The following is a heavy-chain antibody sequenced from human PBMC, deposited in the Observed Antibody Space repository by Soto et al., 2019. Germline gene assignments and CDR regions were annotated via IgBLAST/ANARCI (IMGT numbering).Heavy chain of an antibody. D-gene: IGHD2-2*01. CDR3: ASRSTAEYQLLLNDY. CDR2: IYYSGST. V-gene: IGHV4-39*01. Sequence: SETLSLTCTVSGGSISSSSYYWGWIRQPPGKGLEWIGSIYYSGSTYYNPSLKSRVTISVDTSKNQFSLKLSSVTAADTAVYYCASRSTAEYQLLLNDYWGQGTLVTVSS. J-gene: IGHJ4*02. CDR1: GGSISSSSYY.